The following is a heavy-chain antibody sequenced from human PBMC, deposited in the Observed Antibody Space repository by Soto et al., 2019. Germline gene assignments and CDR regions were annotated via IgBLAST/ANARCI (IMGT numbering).Heavy chain of an antibody. CDR1: GGSFSGYH. CDR2: IIHSGRD. CDR3: ARRPPRGIGFGDYEGLDI. J-gene: IGHJ2*01. Sequence: QVHLQQWGAGLLKPSETLSLTCAVDGGSFSGYHWTWIRQFTGKGLEWIGEIIHSGRDNYNPSLSGRVSLSIDPSKKQFSLKLTSVTASDTALYYCARRPPRGIGFGDYEGLDIWGRGTLVTVSS. D-gene: IGHD4-17*01. V-gene: IGHV4-34*12.